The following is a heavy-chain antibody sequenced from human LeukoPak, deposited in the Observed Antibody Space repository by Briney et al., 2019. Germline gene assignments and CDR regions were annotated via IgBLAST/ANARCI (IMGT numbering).Heavy chain of an antibody. V-gene: IGHV3-23*01. Sequence: GGSLRLSCAASGFTFSNYGMSWVRQAPGKGLEWVSAISGSGVTTYYADSVKGRFTISRDNSKHTLYLQMNSLRPEDTAVYYCAKDGSIAAAGTYYYYMDVWGKGTTVTVSS. CDR3: AKDGSIAAAGTYYYYMDV. CDR2: ISGSGVTT. D-gene: IGHD6-13*01. CDR1: GFTFSNYG. J-gene: IGHJ6*03.